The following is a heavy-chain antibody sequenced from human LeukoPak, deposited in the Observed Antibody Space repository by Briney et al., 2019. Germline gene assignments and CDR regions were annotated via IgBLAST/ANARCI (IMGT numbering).Heavy chain of an antibody. V-gene: IGHV1-18*01. D-gene: IGHD3-22*01. CDR1: GYPFTSYG. J-gene: IGHJ4*02. CDR3: SRARTVGYYDSSGF. CDR2: ISPADGKT. Sequence: GASVEVSCKTSGYPFTSYGLSWIRQAPGQGLEWIGWISPADGKTRFSQKLVGRVTLTTDTPTTTVNMELRSLRSDDTAVYYCSRARTVGYYDSSGFWGQGTLVTVSS.